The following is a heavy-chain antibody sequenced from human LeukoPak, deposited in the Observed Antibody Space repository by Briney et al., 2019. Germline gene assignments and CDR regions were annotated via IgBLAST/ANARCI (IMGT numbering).Heavy chain of an antibody. CDR3: ARDLLSYGAFDI. CDR1: GFTFSSYS. CDR2: ISSSSSYI. V-gene: IGHV3-21*01. D-gene: IGHD2-15*01. J-gene: IGHJ3*02. Sequence: GGSLRLSCAASGFTFSSYSMNWVRQAPGKGLEWVSSISSSSSYIYYADSVKGRFTISRDNAKNSLYLQMNSLRAEDTAVYYCARDLLSYGAFDIWGQGTMVTVSS.